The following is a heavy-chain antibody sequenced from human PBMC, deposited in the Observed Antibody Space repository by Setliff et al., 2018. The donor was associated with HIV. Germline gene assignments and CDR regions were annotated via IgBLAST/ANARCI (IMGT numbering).Heavy chain of an antibody. D-gene: IGHD3-16*01. V-gene: IGHV3-33*08. J-gene: IGHJ1*01. CDR1: GFTFDDYG. CDR3: GNKGGQV. Sequence: GGSLRLSCAASGFTFDDYGMSWVRQAPGKGLEWVSLLWRDEVGEYYADSVKGRFSISRDRSRNTVYLQMSSLRVDDTAIYYCGNKGGQVWGPGTQVTVSS. CDR2: LWRDEVGE.